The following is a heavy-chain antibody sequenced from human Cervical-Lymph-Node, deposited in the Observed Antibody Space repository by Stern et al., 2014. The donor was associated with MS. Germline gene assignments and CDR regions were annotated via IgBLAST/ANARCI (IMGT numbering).Heavy chain of an antibody. Sequence: VQLEESGPEVKKPGASVKVSCKASGYTVSNFGISWVRQAPGQGLEWMGLIGAFNGNTKYARKLQGRVTMTTDTSTRTAYMELTSLASDDTAVYYCARDGHYATTYFDHWGRGTLVTVSS. D-gene: IGHD2-8*01. CDR2: IGAFNGNT. J-gene: IGHJ4*02. CDR1: GYTVSNFG. V-gene: IGHV1-18*01. CDR3: ARDGHYATTYFDH.